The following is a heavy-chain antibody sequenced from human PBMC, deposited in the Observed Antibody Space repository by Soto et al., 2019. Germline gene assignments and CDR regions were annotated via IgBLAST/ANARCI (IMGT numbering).Heavy chain of an antibody. Sequence: PSETLSLTCTVSGGSISSGGYYWSGIRQHPGKGLEWIGYIYYSGSTYYNPSLKSRVTISVDTSKNQFSLKLSSVTAADTAVYYCARVRSGYYQSVEYYFDYWGQGTLVTVSS. CDR1: GGSISSGGYY. CDR3: ARVRSGYYQSVEYYFDY. J-gene: IGHJ4*02. CDR2: IYYSGST. D-gene: IGHD3-22*01. V-gene: IGHV4-31*03.